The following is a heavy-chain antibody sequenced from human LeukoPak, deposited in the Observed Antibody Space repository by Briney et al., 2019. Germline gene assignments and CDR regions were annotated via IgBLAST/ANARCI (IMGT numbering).Heavy chain of an antibody. CDR2: INPNSGGT. Sequence: EASVKVSCKASGYTFTGYYMHWVRQAPGQGLEWMGWINPNSGGTNYAQKFQGRVTMTRDTSISTAYMELSRLRSDDTAVYYCARVFHSYYYGSGSFDCWGQGTLVTVSS. CDR3: ARVFHSYYYGSGSFDC. J-gene: IGHJ4*02. D-gene: IGHD3-10*01. V-gene: IGHV1-2*02. CDR1: GYTFTGYY.